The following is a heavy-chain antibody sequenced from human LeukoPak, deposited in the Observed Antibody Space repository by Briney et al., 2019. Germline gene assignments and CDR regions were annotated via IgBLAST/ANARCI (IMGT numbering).Heavy chain of an antibody. CDR3: ARVPNTSPDY. CDR2: IWYDGGNI. D-gene: IGHD4/OR15-4a*01. J-gene: IGHJ4*02. V-gene: IGHV3-33*01. Sequence: GGSLRLSCVVSGFTLKTHGMHWVRQVPGKGLEWVAVIWYDGGNIYYTDSVKGRFIISRDNSKNTLYLQMDSLRAEDTAVYYCARVPNTSPDYWGQGTLVTVSS. CDR1: GFTLKTHG.